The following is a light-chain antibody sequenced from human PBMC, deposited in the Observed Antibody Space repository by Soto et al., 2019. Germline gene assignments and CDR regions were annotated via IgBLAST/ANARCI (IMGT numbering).Light chain of an antibody. CDR3: GAWDDRLNGYV. Sequence: QSVLTQPPSASRTPGQRVTISCSGISSNIGSNPVNWFQQLPGSAPKLLIYSHNQRPSGVPDRFSGSKSGTSASLAISGLQSEDEAAYYCGAWDDRLNGYVFGTGTKVTVL. J-gene: IGLJ1*01. CDR1: SSNIGSNP. CDR2: SHN. V-gene: IGLV1-44*01.